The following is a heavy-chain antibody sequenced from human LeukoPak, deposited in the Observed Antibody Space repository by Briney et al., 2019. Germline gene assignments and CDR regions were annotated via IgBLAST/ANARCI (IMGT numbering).Heavy chain of an antibody. CDR3: ARHLRYASGGLYYVGH. V-gene: IGHV4-61*01. D-gene: IGHD3-10*01. CDR1: GGSVSSDSYY. CDR2: IYYSGNT. Sequence: PSETLSLTCTVSGGSVSSDSYYWSWVRQPPGKGLEWIGYIYYSGNTNYNPSLKSRVTISIDTSNNQFSLELSSVTAADTAVYYCARHLRYASGGLYYVGHWGQGTLITVSS. J-gene: IGHJ4*02.